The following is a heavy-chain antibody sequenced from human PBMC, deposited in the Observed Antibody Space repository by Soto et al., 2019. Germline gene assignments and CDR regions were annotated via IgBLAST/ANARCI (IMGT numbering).Heavy chain of an antibody. J-gene: IGHJ4*02. D-gene: IGHD5-12*01. Sequence: QVQLVQSGAEVKKPGSSVKVSCKASGGTFSSYAISWVRQAPGQGLEWMGGIIPIFGTANYAQKFQGRVTXTADKSTSTAYMELSSLRXXXXXXXXXXRGLSRYSGYDYYFDYWGQGTLVTVXS. CDR2: IIPIFGTA. CDR3: XRGLSRYSGYDYYFDY. CDR1: GGTFSSYA. V-gene: IGHV1-69*06.